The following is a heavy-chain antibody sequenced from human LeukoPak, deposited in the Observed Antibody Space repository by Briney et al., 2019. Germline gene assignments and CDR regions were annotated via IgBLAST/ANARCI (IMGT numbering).Heavy chain of an antibody. CDR1: GFTFSTYA. D-gene: IGHD1-26*01. CDR3: AKTQWKVGATDYFDY. CDR2: INDNGGQR. J-gene: IGHJ4*02. Sequence: GGSLRLSCAASGFTFSTYAMNWLRQAPGKGLEWVSNINDNGGQRHYADSVKGRFTISRDNSKNTLFLQMDSLRAEDTAVYYCAKTQWKVGATDYFDYWGQGILVTVSS. V-gene: IGHV3-23*01.